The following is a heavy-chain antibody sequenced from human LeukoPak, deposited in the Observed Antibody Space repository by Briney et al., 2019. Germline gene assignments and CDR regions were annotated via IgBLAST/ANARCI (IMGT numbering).Heavy chain of an antibody. CDR2: IYYSGST. CDR1: GGSISSSSYY. CDR3: ARAPPGYDSSGYLGPNFDY. Sequence: PSETLSLTCTVSGGSISSSSYYWGWIRQPPGKGLEWIGSIYYSGSTYYNPSLKSRVTISVDTSKNQFSLKLSSVTAADTAVYYCARAPPGYDSSGYLGPNFDYWGQGTLVTVSS. J-gene: IGHJ4*02. D-gene: IGHD3-22*01. V-gene: IGHV4-39*07.